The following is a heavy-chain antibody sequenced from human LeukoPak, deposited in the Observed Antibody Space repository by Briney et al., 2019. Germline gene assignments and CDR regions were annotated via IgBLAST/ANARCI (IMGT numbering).Heavy chain of an antibody. Sequence: GGSLRLSCAASGFTFSTYWMHWVRQAPGKGLVWVSRINTDGSSTTYADSVKGRFTISRDNAKSTLYLQMNSLRAEDTAVYYCARGDVVLNAFDIWGQGTMVTVSS. D-gene: IGHD4/OR15-4a*01. CDR3: ARGDVVLNAFDI. J-gene: IGHJ3*02. V-gene: IGHV3-74*01. CDR2: INTDGSST. CDR1: GFTFSTYW.